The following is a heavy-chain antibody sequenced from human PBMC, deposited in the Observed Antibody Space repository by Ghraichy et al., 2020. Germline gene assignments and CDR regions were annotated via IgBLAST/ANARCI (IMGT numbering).Heavy chain of an antibody. CDR1: GASISTCF. Sequence: SETLSLTCTVSGASISTCFYSWIRQPPGQGLEWIGDIFYSGSTNYNPSLKSRVTISVDASNNQFSLNLSSVTAADTAVYYCARMGGYKAPLWYWGQGTLVAVSS. D-gene: IGHD3-10*01. V-gene: IGHV4-59*01. J-gene: IGHJ4*02. CDR3: ARMGGYKAPLWY. CDR2: IFYSGST.